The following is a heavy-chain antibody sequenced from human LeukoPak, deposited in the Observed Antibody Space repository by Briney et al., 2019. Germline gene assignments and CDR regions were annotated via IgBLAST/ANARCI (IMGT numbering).Heavy chain of an antibody. CDR2: IYPSDSDT. D-gene: IGHD3-10*01. V-gene: IGHV5-51*01. Sequence: GESLKISCKGSRYRFPNYWIAWVRQMPGKGLEYVGLIYPSDSDTRYSPSFQGQVTISVDKSISTAYLQWSSLKASDTAIYYCARANSGTYGGNDFWGQGTLVTVSS. CDR3: ARANSGTYGGNDF. CDR1: RYRFPNYW. J-gene: IGHJ4*02.